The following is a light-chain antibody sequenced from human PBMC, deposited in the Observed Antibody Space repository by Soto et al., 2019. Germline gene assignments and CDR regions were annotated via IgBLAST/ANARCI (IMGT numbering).Light chain of an antibody. CDR3: QQYNNWPPIT. Sequence: EIVLTQCPATLSLSPWERGTLSCRASESVTNYLAWYQQKAGQAPRLLIYGASTRATGIPARFSGSGSGTEFTLTISSLQSEDFAVYYCQQYNNWPPITFGQGTRLEIK. CDR1: ESVTNY. CDR2: GAS. V-gene: IGKV3-15*01. J-gene: IGKJ5*01.